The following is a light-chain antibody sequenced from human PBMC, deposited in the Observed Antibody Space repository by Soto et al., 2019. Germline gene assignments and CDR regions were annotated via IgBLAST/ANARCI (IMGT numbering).Light chain of an antibody. CDR1: QSVSSSY. J-gene: IGKJ2*01. CDR2: GAS. CDR3: QQYGRSPYT. V-gene: IGKV3-20*01. Sequence: EIVLTQSPGTLSLSPGERATLSCRASQSVSSSYLAWYQQNPGQAPRLIIYGASSRATGIPDRFSGSGSGTDFTLSISRLEPEDFAVYYCQQYGRSPYTFGQGTKLEIK.